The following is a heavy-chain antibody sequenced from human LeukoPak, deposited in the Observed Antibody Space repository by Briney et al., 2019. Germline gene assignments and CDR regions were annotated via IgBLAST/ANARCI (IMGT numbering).Heavy chain of an antibody. CDR2: IIPILGIA. Sequence: SVKVSCKASGGTFSSYAISWVRQAPGQGLEWMGRIIPILGIANYAQKFQGRVTITADKSTSTAYMELSSLRSEDTAAYYCARRAAAARTFDYWGQGTLVTVSS. D-gene: IGHD6-13*01. V-gene: IGHV1-69*04. CDR3: ARRAAAARTFDY. J-gene: IGHJ4*02. CDR1: GGTFSSYA.